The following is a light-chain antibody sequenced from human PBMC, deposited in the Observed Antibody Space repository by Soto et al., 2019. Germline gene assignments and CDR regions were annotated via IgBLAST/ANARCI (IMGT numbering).Light chain of an antibody. J-gene: IGLJ2*01. CDR1: SSYVGNYKL. CDR3: CLYTGSSASRV. V-gene: IGLV2-23*02. CDR2: DVN. Sequence: QSALTQPASVSRSPGQSFTISCTGTSSYVGNYKLVSWYQQYPGKAPKLMIYDVNKRPSGVSIRFSGSKSVNTASLTISGLQAEDEADYYCCLYTGSSASRVFGGGTKLTVL.